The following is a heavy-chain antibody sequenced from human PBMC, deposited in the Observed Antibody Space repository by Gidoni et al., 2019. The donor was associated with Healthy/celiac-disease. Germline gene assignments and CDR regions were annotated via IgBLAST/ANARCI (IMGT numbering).Heavy chain of an antibody. V-gene: IGHV4-39*01. CDR2: IYYSGST. J-gene: IGHJ4*02. CDR3: ASVYYFDTFDY. Sequence: QLQLQESGPGLVKPSATLSLTCTVSGGSISSNNYYWGWIRQPPGKGLEWIGSIYYSGSTYYNPSLKSRVTISVDTSKNQFSLKLSSVTAADTAMYYCASVYYFDTFDYWGQGTLVTVSS. D-gene: IGHD3-22*01. CDR1: GGSISSNNYY.